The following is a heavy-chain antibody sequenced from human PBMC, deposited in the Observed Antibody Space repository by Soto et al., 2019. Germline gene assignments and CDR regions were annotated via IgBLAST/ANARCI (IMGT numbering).Heavy chain of an antibody. D-gene: IGHD3-3*01. Sequence: QVQLVQSGAEVKKPGASVKVSCKASGYTFTSYGICWARQAPGQGLERMGWFSAYNGNTNYAQKLQGRVTMTTDTSTSTAYRELRSLRSADTAIYHCARDPAIPGVVQTCGMDVWGQGTTVPVSS. V-gene: IGHV1-18*01. CDR2: FSAYNGNT. CDR3: ARDPAIPGVVQTCGMDV. CDR1: GYTFTSYG. J-gene: IGHJ6*02.